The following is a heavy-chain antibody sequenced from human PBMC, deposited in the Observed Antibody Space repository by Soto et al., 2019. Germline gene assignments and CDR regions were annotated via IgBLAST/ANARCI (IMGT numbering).Heavy chain of an antibody. CDR1: GGTSSSYA. CDR2: IIPILDTT. J-gene: IGHJ4*02. CDR3: ASGGTTVNRRFDF. V-gene: IGHV1-69*01. D-gene: IGHD4-4*01. Sequence: QVQVVQSGAEVKKPGSSVRVSCKASGGTSSSYAITWMRQAPGQGLEWMGGIIPILDTTDYAQKFQGRVTFTADESTSTVYIELSRLTSEDTAVYYCASGGTTVNRRFDFWGQGTLVTVSS.